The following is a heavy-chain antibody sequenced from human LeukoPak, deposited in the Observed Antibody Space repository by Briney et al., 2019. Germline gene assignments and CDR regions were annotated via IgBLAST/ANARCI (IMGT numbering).Heavy chain of an antibody. D-gene: IGHD6-25*01. CDR1: GFTFSSYW. Sequence: GGSLRLSCAASGFTFSSYWMSWVRQAPGKGLEWVANMKQDGSEMYYVDSAKGRFTISRDNAKNSLYLQMNSLRAEDTAVYYCARSLAAGFDIWGQGTMVTVSS. J-gene: IGHJ3*02. CDR3: ARSLAAGFDI. CDR2: MKQDGSEM. V-gene: IGHV3-7*04.